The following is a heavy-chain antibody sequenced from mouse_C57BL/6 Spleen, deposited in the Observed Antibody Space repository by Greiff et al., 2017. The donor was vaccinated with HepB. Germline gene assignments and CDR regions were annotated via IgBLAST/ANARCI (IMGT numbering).Heavy chain of an antibody. Sequence: EVKLMESGGGLVKPGGSLKLSCAASGFTFSSYAMSWVRQTPEKRLEWVATISDGGSYTYYPDNVKGRFTISRDNAKNNLYLQMSHLKSEDTAMYYCARDGSNYVGFAYWGQGTLVTVSA. D-gene: IGHD2-5*01. CDR2: ISDGGSYT. V-gene: IGHV5-4*01. CDR1: GFTFSSYA. J-gene: IGHJ3*01. CDR3: ARDGSNYVGFAY.